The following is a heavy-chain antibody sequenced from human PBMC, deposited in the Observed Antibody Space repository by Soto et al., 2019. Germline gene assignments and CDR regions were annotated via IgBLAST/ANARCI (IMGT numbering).Heavy chain of an antibody. Sequence: QVQLQESGPGLVKPSQTLSLTCTVSGGSISSGGYYWSWIRQHAGKGLEWIGYIYYSGSTYYNPSLKDRVTISGNTAKNQFYPKLGSVTAGDTGGYSGARVGPSPFYYFDYWGQVTLVTVST. V-gene: IGHV4-31*03. CDR1: GGSISSGGYY. CDR3: ARVGPSPFYYFDY. CDR2: IYYSGST. J-gene: IGHJ4*02.